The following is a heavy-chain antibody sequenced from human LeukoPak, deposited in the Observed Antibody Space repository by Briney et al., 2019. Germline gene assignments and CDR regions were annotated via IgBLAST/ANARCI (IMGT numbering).Heavy chain of an antibody. Sequence: GGSLRLSCAASGFTFSDYYMSWIRQAPGKGLEWVSYISSSSSYIYYADSVKGRFTISRDNAKNSLYLQMNSLRAEDTAVYYCARDFSGYDRFDPWGQGTLVTVSS. CDR3: ARDFSGYDRFDP. D-gene: IGHD3-16*01. CDR2: ISSSSSYI. V-gene: IGHV3-11*06. J-gene: IGHJ5*02. CDR1: GFTFSDYY.